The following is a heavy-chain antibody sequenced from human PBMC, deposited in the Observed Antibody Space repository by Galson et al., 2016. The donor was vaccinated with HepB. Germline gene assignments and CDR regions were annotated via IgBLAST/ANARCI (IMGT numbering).Heavy chain of an antibody. J-gene: IGHJ3*02. V-gene: IGHV3-9*01. CDR3: AKDRNAIVPRAFDI. D-gene: IGHD1-1*01. CDR2: IGWNGENI. Sequence: SCAASGFTFDDYAIHWVRQAPGKGLEWVAFIGWNGENIGYADSVKGRFTISRDNAKNSLYLQMNSLRAEDTALYYCAKDRNAIVPRAFDIWGQGTMVTVSS. CDR1: GFTFDDYA.